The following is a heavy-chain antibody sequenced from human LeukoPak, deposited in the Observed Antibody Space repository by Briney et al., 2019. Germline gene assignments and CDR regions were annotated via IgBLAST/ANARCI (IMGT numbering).Heavy chain of an antibody. CDR1: GGSISSGGYS. CDR2: IYHSGST. Sequence: SETLSLTCAVSGGSISSGGYSWSWIRPPPGKGLVWIGYIYHSGSTYYNPSLKSRVTISVDRSKNQSSLKLSSVTAADTAVYYCARVILTGYYGNWFDPWGQGTLVTVSS. D-gene: IGHD3-9*01. J-gene: IGHJ5*02. V-gene: IGHV4-30-2*01. CDR3: ARVILTGYYGNWFDP.